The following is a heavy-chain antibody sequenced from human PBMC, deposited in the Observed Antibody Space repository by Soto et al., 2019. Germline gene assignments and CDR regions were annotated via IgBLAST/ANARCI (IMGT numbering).Heavy chain of an antibody. CDR3: ARGKKVNYYGSRGYYYYMDV. J-gene: IGHJ6*03. D-gene: IGHD3-10*01. V-gene: IGHV4-34*01. Sequence: QVQLQQWGAGLLKPSETLSLTCAVYGGSFSGYYWSWIRQPPGKGLEWIGEINHSGSTNYNPSLKSRVTISVDTSKNQFSLKLSSVTAADTAVYYCARGKKVNYYGSRGYYYYMDVWGKGTTVTVSS. CDR1: GGSFSGYY. CDR2: INHSGST.